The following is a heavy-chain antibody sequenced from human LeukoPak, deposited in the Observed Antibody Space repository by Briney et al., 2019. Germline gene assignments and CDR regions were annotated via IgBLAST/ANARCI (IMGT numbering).Heavy chain of an antibody. CDR2: IKSKTDGGTT. V-gene: IGHV3-15*01. CDR1: GFTFSNAW. Sequence: PGGSLRLSCAASGFTFSNAWMSWVRQAPGKGLEWVGRIKSKTDGGTTDYAAPVKGRFTISRDDSKNTLYLQMNSLRAEDTAVYYCARVPSYYDTPEAYYSDNWGQGTLVTVSS. D-gene: IGHD3-22*01. CDR3: ARVPSYYDTPEAYYSDN. J-gene: IGHJ4*02.